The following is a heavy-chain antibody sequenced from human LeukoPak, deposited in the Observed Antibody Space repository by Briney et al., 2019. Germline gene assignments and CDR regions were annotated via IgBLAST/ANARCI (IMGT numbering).Heavy chain of an antibody. CDR3: ARAIRYFGYYYYYMDV. D-gene: IGHD3-9*01. Sequence: PSETLSLTCTVSGGSISSTNYYWGWIRQPPGKGLEWVGSFFFPGNTFYNPSLKSRVTISVDTSKNQFSLKLSSVTAADTAVYYCARAIRYFGYYYYYMDVWAKGTTVTISS. J-gene: IGHJ6*03. CDR1: GGSISSTNYY. V-gene: IGHV4-39*01. CDR2: FFFPGNT.